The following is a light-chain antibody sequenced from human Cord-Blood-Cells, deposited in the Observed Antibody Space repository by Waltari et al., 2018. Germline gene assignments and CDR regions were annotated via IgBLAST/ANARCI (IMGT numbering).Light chain of an antibody. CDR2: GAS. CDR3: QQYNTWPPT. Sequence: EIVMTQSPATLSVSPGERATLSCRASQSVSSNLAWYQQKPGLAPRLLIYGASTRATGIPARFSGSGSGTEFTLTISCLQSGDFAVYYCQQYNTWPPTFGQGTKVEIK. CDR1: QSVSSN. J-gene: IGKJ1*01. V-gene: IGKV3-15*01.